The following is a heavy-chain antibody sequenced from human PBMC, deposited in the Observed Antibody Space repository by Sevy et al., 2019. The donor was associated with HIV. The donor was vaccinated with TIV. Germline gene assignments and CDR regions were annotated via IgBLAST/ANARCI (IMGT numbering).Heavy chain of an antibody. D-gene: IGHD3-10*01. CDR1: GVSISSSSYD. V-gene: IGHV4-39*01. J-gene: IGHJ4*02. CDR2: FFFTGST. Sequence: SETLSLTCTVSGVSISSSSYDWGWIRQPPGKGLEWIASFFFTGSTYYNPSLKSRVTISVDTSNNQFSLKLNSVTAADTALYYCARQGGLVDRAFDYWGQGILVTVSS. CDR3: ARQGGLVDRAFDY.